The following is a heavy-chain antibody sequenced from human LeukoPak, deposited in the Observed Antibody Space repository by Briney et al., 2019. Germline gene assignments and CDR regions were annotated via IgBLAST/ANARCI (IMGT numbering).Heavy chain of an antibody. V-gene: IGHV3-21*01. CDR1: GFTFSNYS. CDR3: ARGVPYYYESSGYYSLGFDI. J-gene: IGHJ3*02. Sequence: PGGSLRLSCAASGFTFSNYSMNWVRQAPGKGLECVSSISSSSSYIYYADSVKGRFTISRDNAKNSLYLQMNSLRAEDTAVYYCARGVPYYYESSGYYSLGFDIWGQGTMVTVSS. D-gene: IGHD3-22*01. CDR2: ISSSSSYI.